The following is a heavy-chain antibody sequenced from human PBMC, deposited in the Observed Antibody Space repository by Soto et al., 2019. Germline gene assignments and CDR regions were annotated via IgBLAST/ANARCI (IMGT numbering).Heavy chain of an antibody. J-gene: IGHJ4*02. CDR2: ISAYNGNT. CDR1: GYTFTSYG. Sequence: QVQQVQSGAEVKKPGASVKVSCKASGYTFTSYGISWVRQAPGQGLEWMGWISAYNGNTNYAQKLQGRVTMTTDTSTSTAYMELRSLRSDDTAVYYCARDLGEDYYDSSGYQHFDYWGQGTLVTVSS. CDR3: ARDLGEDYYDSSGYQHFDY. D-gene: IGHD3-22*01. V-gene: IGHV1-18*01.